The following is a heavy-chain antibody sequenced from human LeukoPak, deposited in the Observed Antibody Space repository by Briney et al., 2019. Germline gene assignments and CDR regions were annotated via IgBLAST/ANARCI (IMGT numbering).Heavy chain of an antibody. CDR3: ARDSTPYYYDSSGANYYYYGMDV. CDR1: GGTFSSYA. Sequence: WASVKVSCKASGGTFSSYAISWVRQAPGQGLEWMGGIIPIFGTANYAQKFQGRVTITADESTSTAYVELSSLRSEDTAVYYCARDSTPYYYDSSGANYYYYGMDVWGQGTTVTVSS. J-gene: IGHJ6*02. CDR2: IIPIFGTA. V-gene: IGHV1-69*13. D-gene: IGHD3-22*01.